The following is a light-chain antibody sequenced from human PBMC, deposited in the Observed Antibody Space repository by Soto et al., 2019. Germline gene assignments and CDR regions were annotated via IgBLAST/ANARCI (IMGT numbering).Light chain of an antibody. J-gene: IGKJ3*01. CDR1: QSITTY. CDR3: QQSYSTPKIT. V-gene: IGKV1-39*01. Sequence: DIAMTQSPSSLSASVGDRVTITCRASQSITTYLNWYQQKPGGAPKVLIYASSVLQSGVPSRFSGSGSGTDFTLTISDLQPEDFATYFCQQSYSTPKITFGPGTRVDV. CDR2: ASS.